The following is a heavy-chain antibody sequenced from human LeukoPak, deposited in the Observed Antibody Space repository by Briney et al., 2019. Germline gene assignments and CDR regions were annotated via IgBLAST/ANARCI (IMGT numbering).Heavy chain of an antibody. D-gene: IGHD5-18*01. Sequence: PGGSLRLSCVASGFPVNSTYMNWVRQAAGKGLEWVLVIHSGGSTYYADSVKGRFTISRDTSKNMLYLQMNSLRPEDAALYYCARDKKRNSYGHNDYGMDVWGQGTTVTVSS. CDR2: IHSGGST. J-gene: IGHJ6*02. V-gene: IGHV3-66*02. CDR1: GFPVNSTY. CDR3: ARDKKRNSYGHNDYGMDV.